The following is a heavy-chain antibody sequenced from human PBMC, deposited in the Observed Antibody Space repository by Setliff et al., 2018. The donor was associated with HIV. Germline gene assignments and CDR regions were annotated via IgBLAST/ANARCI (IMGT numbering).Heavy chain of an antibody. CDR3: ARDASTGWRTMGFDY. CDR1: GYTFTDYT. Sequence: VKVSCKASGYTFTDYTMIWVRQAPGQGLEWMGWISGYKGNTNYAQKLQGRVTMTTDTSTSTAYMELRSLRPDDTAVYYCARDASTGWRTMGFDYWGQGTLVTVSS. CDR2: ISGYKGNT. J-gene: IGHJ4*02. D-gene: IGHD6-19*01. V-gene: IGHV1-18*01.